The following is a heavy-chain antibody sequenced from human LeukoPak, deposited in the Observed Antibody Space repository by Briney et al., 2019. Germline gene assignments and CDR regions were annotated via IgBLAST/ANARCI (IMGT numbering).Heavy chain of an antibody. Sequence: ASVKVSCKASGYTFTGYYIHWVRQAPGQGLQWMGWINPNSGGTNYAQKFQGGVTMTRDTSISTAYMEPSRLRSDDTAVYYCARGDYSSSPIAYWGQGTLLTVSP. D-gene: IGHD6-13*01. CDR1: GYTFTGYY. V-gene: IGHV1-2*02. J-gene: IGHJ4*02. CDR3: ARGDYSSSPIAY. CDR2: INPNSGGT.